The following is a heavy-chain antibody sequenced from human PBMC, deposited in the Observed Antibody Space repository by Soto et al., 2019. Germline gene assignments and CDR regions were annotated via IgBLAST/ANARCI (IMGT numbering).Heavy chain of an antibody. V-gene: IGHV4-4*02. J-gene: IGHJ4*02. CDR1: GGSIRSNNW. CDR2: IFHGGST. CDR3: ARVYSGSYSDY. D-gene: IGHD1-26*01. Sequence: SETLSLTCAVSGGSIRSNNWWSWVRQPPGKGLEWIGEIFHGGSTYYNPSLKTRVTTSLDKSKNQFSLKLSSVTAADTAVYYCARVYSGSYSDYWGQGTLVTVSS.